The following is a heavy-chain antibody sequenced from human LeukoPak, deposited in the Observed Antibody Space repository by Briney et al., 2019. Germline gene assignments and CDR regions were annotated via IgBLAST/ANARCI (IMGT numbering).Heavy chain of an antibody. V-gene: IGHV3-23*01. D-gene: IGHD3-3*01. CDR3: AKVSTSGDDFWSGYYIPPYFDY. Sequence: GGSLRLSCAASGFTFSSYAMSWVRQAPGKGLEWVSAISGSGGSTYYADSVKGRFTISRDSSKNTLYLQMNSLRAEDTAVYYCAKVSTSGDDFWSGYYIPPYFDYWGQGTLVTVSS. J-gene: IGHJ4*02. CDR2: ISGSGGST. CDR1: GFTFSSYA.